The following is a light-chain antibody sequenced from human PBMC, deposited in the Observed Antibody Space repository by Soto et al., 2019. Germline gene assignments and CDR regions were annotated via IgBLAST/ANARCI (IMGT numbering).Light chain of an antibody. Sequence: DIQMTQSPSSVSASVGDRITITRRGSQAIDSWLAWYQQTPGEAPKLLIFTGSLLHSGVPPRFSGSGSGTDFTLTISSLQPEDFATYYCQQTLSFRPTFSQGTKVDIK. V-gene: IGKV1-12*01. CDR3: QQTLSFRPT. CDR1: QAIDSW. CDR2: TGS. J-gene: IGKJ1*01.